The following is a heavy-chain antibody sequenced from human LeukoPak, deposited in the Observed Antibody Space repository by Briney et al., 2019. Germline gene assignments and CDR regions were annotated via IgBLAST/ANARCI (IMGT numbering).Heavy chain of an antibody. CDR2: INHSGST. CDR3: ARVPWSGYYTTGGYNWFDP. D-gene: IGHD3-3*01. V-gene: IGHV4-34*01. Sequence: SETLSLTCAVYGGSFSGYYWSWIRRPPGKGLEWIGEINHSGSTNYNPSLKSRVTISVDTSKNQFSLKLSSVTAADTAVYYCARVPWSGYYTTGGYNWFDPWGQGTLVTVSS. CDR1: GGSFSGYY. J-gene: IGHJ5*02.